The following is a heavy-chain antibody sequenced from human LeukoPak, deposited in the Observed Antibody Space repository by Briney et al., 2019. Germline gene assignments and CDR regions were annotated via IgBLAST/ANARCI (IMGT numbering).Heavy chain of an antibody. V-gene: IGHV3-53*01. Sequence: GGSLRLSCAASGFTVSSNYMTWVRQAPGKGLEWVSVIYSGGTTFYADSVKGRFTASRDNSKNTLFLQMNSLRAEDTAVYYCASPGVGGDLDYWGQGTLVTVSS. J-gene: IGHJ4*02. CDR2: IYSGGTT. CDR3: ASPGVGGDLDY. CDR1: GFTVSSNY. D-gene: IGHD2-21*01.